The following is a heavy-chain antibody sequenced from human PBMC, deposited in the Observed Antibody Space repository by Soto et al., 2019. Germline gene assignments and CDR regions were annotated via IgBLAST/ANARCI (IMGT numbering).Heavy chain of an antibody. D-gene: IGHD6-25*01. CDR2: IYHSGST. Sequence: PSETLSLTCAVSGYSISSGYYWGLIRHPPGKVLEGVGSIYHSGSTYYNPSLKSRVTISVDTSKNQFSLKLSSVTAADTAVYYCARGSAYYYYYGMDVWGQGTTVTVSS. CDR3: ARGSAYYYYYGMDV. V-gene: IGHV4-38-2*01. CDR1: GYSISSGYY. J-gene: IGHJ6*02.